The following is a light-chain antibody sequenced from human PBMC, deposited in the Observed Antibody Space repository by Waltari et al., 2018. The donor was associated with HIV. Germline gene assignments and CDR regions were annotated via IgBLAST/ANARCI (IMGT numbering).Light chain of an antibody. CDR3: CSFAGNPYV. CDR1: SSDVGRYNY. V-gene: IGLV2-11*01. Sequence: QSALTQPRSVSGSPGQSVTISCTGTSSDVGRYNYVSWYQQHQGKVPKLMIYDVSQRPSGVPDLFSASKSGNTASLTISGLQAEDDADYFCCSFAGNPYVFGTGTKVTVL. CDR2: DVS. J-gene: IGLJ1*01.